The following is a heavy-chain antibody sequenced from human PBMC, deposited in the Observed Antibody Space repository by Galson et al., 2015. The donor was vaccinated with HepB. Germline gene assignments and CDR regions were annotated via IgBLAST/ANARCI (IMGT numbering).Heavy chain of an antibody. D-gene: IGHD3-16*01. CDR3: ARKNYGDSYDM. V-gene: IGHV3-20*04. CDR1: GFIFNDYG. J-gene: IGHJ3*02. Sequence: SLRLSCAASGFIFNDYGMTWVRQAPGKGLQWVSGIFYNGGGTYYVDSVKGRFTISRDNAKKSLYLQMNNLRVDDTALYFCARKNYGDSYDMWGQGTMVTVS. CDR2: IFYNGGGT.